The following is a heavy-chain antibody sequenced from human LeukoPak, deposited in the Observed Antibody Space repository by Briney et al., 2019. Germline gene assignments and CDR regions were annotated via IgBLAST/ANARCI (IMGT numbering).Heavy chain of an antibody. V-gene: IGHV1-18*01. D-gene: IGHD3-10*01. Sequence: ASVKVSCKASGYTFSSYGITWVRQAPGQGLEWMGWISAYNDNTNYAQNLHGRVTITTETSTSTAYMELRSLRSDDTAVYYCARDLYPGSGSYYNWFDPWGQGTLVTVSS. CDR2: ISAYNDNT. CDR1: GYTFSSYG. J-gene: IGHJ5*02. CDR3: ARDLYPGSGSYYNWFDP.